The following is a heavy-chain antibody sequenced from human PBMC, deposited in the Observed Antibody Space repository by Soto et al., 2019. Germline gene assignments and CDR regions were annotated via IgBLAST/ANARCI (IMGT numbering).Heavy chain of an antibody. Sequence: SETLSLTCTVSGGSISSSSYYWGWIRQPPGKGLEWIGSIYYSGSTYYNPSLKSRVTISVDTSKNHFSLKLSSVTAADTAVYYCASSPYDFWSGYYVYWGQGTLVTVSS. J-gene: IGHJ4*02. CDR2: IYYSGST. CDR3: ASSPYDFWSGYYVY. V-gene: IGHV4-39*01. CDR1: GGSISSSSYY. D-gene: IGHD3-3*01.